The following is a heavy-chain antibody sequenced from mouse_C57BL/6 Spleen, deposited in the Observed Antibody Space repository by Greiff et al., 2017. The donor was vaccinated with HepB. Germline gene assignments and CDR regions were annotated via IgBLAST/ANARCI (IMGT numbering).Heavy chain of an antibody. D-gene: IGHD2-1*01. Sequence: DVKLQESGAELVRPGASVKLSCTASGFNIKDYYMHWVKQRPEQGLEWIGRIDPEDGDTEYAPKFQGKATMTADTSSNTAYLQLSSLTSEDTAVYYCTTDGNYTIWFAYWGQGTLVTVSA. CDR1: GFNIKDYY. CDR3: TTDGNYTIWFAY. J-gene: IGHJ3*01. V-gene: IGHV14-1*01. CDR2: IDPEDGDT.